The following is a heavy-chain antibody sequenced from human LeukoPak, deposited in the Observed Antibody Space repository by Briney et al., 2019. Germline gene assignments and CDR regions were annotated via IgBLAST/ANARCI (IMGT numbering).Heavy chain of an antibody. CDR1: GFSLSTSGVG. J-gene: IGHJ4*02. D-gene: IGHD3-10*01. CDR3: ARRGHYGSGDYYFDY. Sequence: SGPTLVKPTQTLTLTCTFSGFSLSTSGVGVGWIRQPPGKALEWLALIYWDDDKRYSPSLKSRLTITKDTSKNQVVLTMTNMDPVDTATYYCARRGHYGSGDYYFDYWGQGTLVTVSS. CDR2: IYWDDDK. V-gene: IGHV2-5*02.